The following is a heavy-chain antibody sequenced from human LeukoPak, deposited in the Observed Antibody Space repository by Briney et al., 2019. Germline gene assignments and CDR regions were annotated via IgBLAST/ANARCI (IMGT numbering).Heavy chain of an antibody. CDR3: ATNKDWAEAD. Sequence: SETLSLTCSVSDGSIRTYYWSWIRRSPGQGLEWIGNIYYRGDINYNPSLKSRVIISIDTSKNQFSLKVTSLTAADTAVYYCATNKDWAEADWGQGTLVIVSS. CDR1: DGSIRTYY. CDR2: IYYRGDI. V-gene: IGHV4-59*03. D-gene: IGHD3/OR15-3a*01. J-gene: IGHJ4*02.